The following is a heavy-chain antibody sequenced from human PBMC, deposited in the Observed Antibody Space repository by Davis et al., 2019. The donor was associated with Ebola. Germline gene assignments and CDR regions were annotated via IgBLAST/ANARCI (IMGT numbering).Heavy chain of an antibody. D-gene: IGHD3-10*01. CDR3: ARGWFGESLSGDWFDP. CDR2: ISAYTGDT. V-gene: IGHV1-18*01. Sequence: ASVKVSCKASGYIFTGYYIHWVRQAPGQGLEWLGWISAYTGDTDHLQSLQGRLTMTTDTSASTAYMELRSLRSDDTAVYYCARGWFGESLSGDWFDPWGQGTLVTVSS. CDR1: GYIFTGYY. J-gene: IGHJ5*02.